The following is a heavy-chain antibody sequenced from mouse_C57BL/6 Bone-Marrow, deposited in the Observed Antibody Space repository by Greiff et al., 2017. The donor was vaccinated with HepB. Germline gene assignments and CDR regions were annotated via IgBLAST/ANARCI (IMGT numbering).Heavy chain of an antibody. CDR3: VRDRFDYYFDF. Sequence: EVQGVESGGDLVKPGGSLKLSCVASGFTFSTSGMSWVRQTPDKRLAWVATINTGGTYTYYPDSVKGRFTISKDTAKDTLFLQMSSLKSEDTAIYYCVRDRFDYYFDFWGQGTTLTVSS. CDR1: GFTFSTSG. D-gene: IGHD2-14*01. CDR2: INTGGTYT. V-gene: IGHV5-6*01. J-gene: IGHJ2*01.